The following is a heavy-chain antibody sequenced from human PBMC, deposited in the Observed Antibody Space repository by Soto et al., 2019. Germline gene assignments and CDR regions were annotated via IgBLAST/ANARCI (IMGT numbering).Heavy chain of an antibody. V-gene: IGHV1-3*01. Sequence: GASVKVSCKASGDTFTSNAMHWVRQAPGQRLEWMGWINAGNGNTKYSQKFQGRVTITRDTSASTAYMELSSLRSEDTAVYYCARRYCSSTSCYFWSDWFDPWGQGTLVTVSS. CDR2: INAGNGNT. J-gene: IGHJ5*02. CDR3: ARRYCSSTSCYFWSDWFDP. D-gene: IGHD2-2*01. CDR1: GDTFTSNA.